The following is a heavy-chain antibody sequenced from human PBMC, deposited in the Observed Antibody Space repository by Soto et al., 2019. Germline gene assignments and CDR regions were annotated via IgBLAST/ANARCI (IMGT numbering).Heavy chain of an antibody. CDR3: ATEHSSSWRFDY. V-gene: IGHV1-8*01. J-gene: IGHJ4*02. CDR2: RNPNSGNK. CDR1: GYTFTSYD. D-gene: IGHD6-13*01. Sequence: QVQLVQSGAEVKKPGASVKVSCKASGYTFTSYDINWVRQATGQGLEWMGWRNPNSGNKGYAQKFQSRVTMTRNTPISTAYMELSSLRSEETAVYYCATEHSSSWRFDYWGQGTLVTASS.